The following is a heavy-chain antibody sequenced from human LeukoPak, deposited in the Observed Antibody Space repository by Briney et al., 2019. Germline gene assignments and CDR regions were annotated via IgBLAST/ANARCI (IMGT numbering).Heavy chain of an antibody. Sequence: GGSLRLSCAASGFTFDDYAMHWVRQAPGKGLEWVSGISWNSGSIGYADSVRGRFTISRDNAKNSLYLQMNSLRAEDTALYYCAKDSTPHRYYFDYWGQGTLVTVSS. CDR2: ISWNSGSI. J-gene: IGHJ4*02. CDR3: AKDSTPHRYYFDY. V-gene: IGHV3-9*01. CDR1: GFTFDDYA. D-gene: IGHD2-2*01.